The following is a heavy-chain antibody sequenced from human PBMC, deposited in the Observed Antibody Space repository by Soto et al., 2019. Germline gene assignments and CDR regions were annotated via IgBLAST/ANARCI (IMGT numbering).Heavy chain of an antibody. Sequence: SETLSLTCAVSGGSISSGGYSWSWIRQPPGKGLEWIGYIYHSGSTYYNPSLKSRVTISVDRSKNQFSLKLSSVTAADTAVYYCARGISAKNDAFDIWGQGTMVTVSS. CDR2: IYHSGST. V-gene: IGHV4-30-2*01. CDR1: GGSISSGGYS. CDR3: ARGISAKNDAFDI. J-gene: IGHJ3*02. D-gene: IGHD3-3*02.